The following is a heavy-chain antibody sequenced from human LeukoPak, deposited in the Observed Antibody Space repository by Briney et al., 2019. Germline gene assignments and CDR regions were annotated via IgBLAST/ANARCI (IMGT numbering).Heavy chain of an antibody. D-gene: IGHD6-19*01. CDR1: GFTFSSYS. J-gene: IGHJ4*02. CDR2: ISSSSSTI. Sequence: PGGSLRLSCAASGFTFSSYSMNWVRQAPGKGLEWVSYISSSSSTIYYADSVKGRFTISRDNAKNSLYLQMNSLRAEDTAVYYCARASQVNGWFNVPYFDYWGREPWSPSPQ. V-gene: IGHV3-48*01. CDR3: ARASQVNGWFNVPYFDY.